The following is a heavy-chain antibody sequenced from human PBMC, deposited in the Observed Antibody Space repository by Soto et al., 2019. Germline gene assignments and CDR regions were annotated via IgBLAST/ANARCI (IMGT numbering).Heavy chain of an antibody. D-gene: IGHD6-13*01. J-gene: IGHJ6*03. CDR3: AKASYSSSWQAYYYYYMDV. CDR1: VFTFSSYA. CDR2: ISGSGGST. V-gene: IGHV3-23*01. Sequence: GGSLRLSCAASVFTFSSYAMSWVRQAPGKGLEWVSAISGSGGSTYYADSVKGRFTIPRDNSKNTLYLQMNSLRAEDTAVYYCAKASYSSSWQAYYYYYMDVWGKGTTVTVSS.